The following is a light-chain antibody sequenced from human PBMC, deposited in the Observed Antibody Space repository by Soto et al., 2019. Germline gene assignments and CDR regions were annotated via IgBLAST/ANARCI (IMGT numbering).Light chain of an antibody. V-gene: IGLV3-21*04. Sequence: SSELTQPPSVSVAPEKTARITCGGNNIGSKSVQWYQQKPGLAPVLVIYYDTNRHSGIPERFSGSNSGNTATLTITRVEAGDEADYYCQVWDSSSDHAVFGGGTQLTVL. CDR1: NIGSKS. J-gene: IGLJ3*02. CDR2: YDT. CDR3: QVWDSSSDHAV.